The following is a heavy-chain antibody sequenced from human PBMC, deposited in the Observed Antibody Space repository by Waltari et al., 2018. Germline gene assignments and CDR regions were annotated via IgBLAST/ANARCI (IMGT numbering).Heavy chain of an antibody. Sequence: QVQLVQSGAEVKKPGSSVKVSCKASGGTFSSYAISWVRQAPGQGLEWMGGIIPTFGTANYAQKVQGRVTITADESTSTAYMELSSLRSEDTAVYYCGGGGFGESWFWFDPWGQGTLVTVSS. V-gene: IGHV1-69*01. D-gene: IGHD3-10*01. J-gene: IGHJ5*02. CDR1: GGTFSSYA. CDR2: IIPTFGTA. CDR3: GGGGFGESWFWFDP.